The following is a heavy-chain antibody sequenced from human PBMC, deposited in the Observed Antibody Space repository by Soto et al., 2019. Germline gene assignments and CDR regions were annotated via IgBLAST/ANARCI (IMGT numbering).Heavy chain of an antibody. V-gene: IGHV1-3*01. CDR3: ARLAVAGRNGFDY. D-gene: IGHD6-19*01. J-gene: IGHJ4*02. CDR2: INAGNGNT. Sequence: PSVKVSCKASGYTFTSYAMHWVRQAPGQRLEWMGWINAGNGNTKYSQKFQGRVTITRDTSASTAYMELSSLRSEDTAVYYCARLAVAGRNGFDYWGQGTLVTVSS. CDR1: GYTFTSYA.